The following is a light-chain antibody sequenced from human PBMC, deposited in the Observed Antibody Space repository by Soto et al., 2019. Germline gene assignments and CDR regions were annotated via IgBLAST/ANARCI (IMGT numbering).Light chain of an antibody. J-gene: IGKJ5*01. CDR3: QQDYSTLAT. CDR2: DAS. CDR1: QNINNY. V-gene: IGKV1-33*01. Sequence: DIQMTQSPSSLSASVGDRVTITCQASQNINNYLNWYQQKPGRAPKLLIYDASNLEAGVPSRFRGSGSGTDFTFTISRLQPEDIATYYCQQDYSTLATFGQGTRLEI.